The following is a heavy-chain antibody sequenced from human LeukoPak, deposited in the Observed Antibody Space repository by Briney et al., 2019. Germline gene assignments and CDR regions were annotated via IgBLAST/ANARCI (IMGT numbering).Heavy chain of an antibody. D-gene: IGHD1-1*01. CDR1: GFTVSSNY. CDR2: IKEDESRR. CDR3: ATHWRGR. J-gene: IGHJ4*02. V-gene: IGHV3-7*03. Sequence: PGGSLRLSCAASGFTVSSNYMSWVRQAPGKGPEWVANIKEDESRRYYSESVRGRFTISRDNSENSLYLQMNSLRAEDTAVYYCATHWRGRWGQGTLVTVSS.